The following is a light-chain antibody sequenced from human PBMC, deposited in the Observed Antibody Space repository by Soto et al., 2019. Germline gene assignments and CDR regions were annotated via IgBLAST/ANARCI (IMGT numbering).Light chain of an antibody. CDR1: QGISSY. V-gene: IGKV1-8*01. Sequence: AIRMTQSPSSLSASTGDRVTITCRASQGISSYLAWYQQKPGKAPKLLIYAASTLQRGVPSRFSGSGSGTDFTLTISCLQSEDFATYYCQQYYSYSVTFGQGTKVEIK. CDR2: AAS. J-gene: IGKJ1*01. CDR3: QQYYSYSVT.